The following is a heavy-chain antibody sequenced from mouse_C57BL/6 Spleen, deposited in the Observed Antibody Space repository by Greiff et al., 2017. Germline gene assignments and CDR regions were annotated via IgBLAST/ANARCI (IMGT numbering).Heavy chain of an antibody. CDR3: ARSGEYGKAWFAY. D-gene: IGHD1-2*01. V-gene: IGHV1-39*01. Sequence: EVKLQESGPELVKPGASVKISCKASGYSFTDYNMNWVKQSNGKSLEWIGVINPNYGTTSYNQKFKGKATLTVDQSSSTAYMQLDSLTSEDAAVYYCARSGEYGKAWFAYWGQGTLVTVSA. CDR1: GYSFTDYN. J-gene: IGHJ3*01. CDR2: INPNYGTT.